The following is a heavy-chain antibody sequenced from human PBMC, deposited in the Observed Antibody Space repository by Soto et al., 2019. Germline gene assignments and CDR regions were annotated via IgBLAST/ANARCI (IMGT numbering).Heavy chain of an antibody. CDR3: ARDRGAPYYDFWSGSPNWFDP. J-gene: IGHJ5*02. CDR1: GFTFSSYW. D-gene: IGHD3-3*01. Sequence: GGSLRLSCAASGFTFSSYWMSWVRQAPGKGLEWVANIKQDGSEKYYVDSVKGRFTISRDNAKNSLYLQMNSLRAEDTAVYYCARDRGAPYYDFWSGSPNWFDPWGQGTLVTVSS. CDR2: IKQDGSEK. V-gene: IGHV3-7*03.